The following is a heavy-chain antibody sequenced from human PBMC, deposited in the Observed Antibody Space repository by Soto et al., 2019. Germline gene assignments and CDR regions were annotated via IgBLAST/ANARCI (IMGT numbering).Heavy chain of an antibody. CDR3: ARPTAVVSP. Sequence: GGSLRLSCAGSGFAFSDYSLNWVRQAPGKGLEWVSSISNSSSYKYYADSVKGRFTISRDNAKNSLYLQMNSLRTEDTAVYYCARPTAVVSPWGQGTLVTVSS. CDR2: ISNSSSYK. CDR1: GFAFSDYS. V-gene: IGHV3-21*01. J-gene: IGHJ5*02. D-gene: IGHD4-17*01.